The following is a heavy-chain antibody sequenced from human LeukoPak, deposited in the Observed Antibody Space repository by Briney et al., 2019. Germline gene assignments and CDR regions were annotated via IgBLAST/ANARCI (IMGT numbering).Heavy chain of an antibody. Sequence: PGGPLRLSCAASGFTFSSYAMSWVRQAPGKGLEWVSAISGSGGSTYYADSVKGRFTISRDNSKNTLYLQMNSLRAEDTAVYYCASDCSGGSCYIDNAFDIWGQGTMVTVSS. CDR1: GFTFSSYA. V-gene: IGHV3-23*01. CDR3: ASDCSGGSCYIDNAFDI. CDR2: ISGSGGST. J-gene: IGHJ3*02. D-gene: IGHD2-15*01.